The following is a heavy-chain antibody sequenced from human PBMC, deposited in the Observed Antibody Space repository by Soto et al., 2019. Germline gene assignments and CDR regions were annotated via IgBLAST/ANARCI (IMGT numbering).Heavy chain of an antibody. CDR1: GGSISGYD. CDR3: AKIFGNTWYFSHNY. Sequence: SETLSLTCTVSGGSISGYDLSWIRKHPAGGLEWIGYISGQISDRGSTYYYPSLKSRATISIDTSNNQFSLKLSSVTAADTAVYYYAKIFGNTWYFSHNYWGQGTLVTVSS. V-gene: IGHV4-59*01. CDR2: ISGQISDRGST. J-gene: IGHJ4*02. D-gene: IGHD6-13*01.